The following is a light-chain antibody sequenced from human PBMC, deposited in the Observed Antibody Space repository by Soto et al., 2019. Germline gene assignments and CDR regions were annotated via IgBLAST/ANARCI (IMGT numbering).Light chain of an antibody. J-gene: IGLJ1*01. CDR1: SGHSNYA. Sequence: QSVLTQSPSASASLGASVKLTCTLSSGHSNYAIAWHQQQPEKGPRYLMKVNSDGSHRKGDGIPDLFSGSSSGAQRYLTISSLQSEDAADYYCQTWGTGIRVFGTGTKLTVL. CDR3: QTWGTGIRV. V-gene: IGLV4-69*01. CDR2: VNSDGSH.